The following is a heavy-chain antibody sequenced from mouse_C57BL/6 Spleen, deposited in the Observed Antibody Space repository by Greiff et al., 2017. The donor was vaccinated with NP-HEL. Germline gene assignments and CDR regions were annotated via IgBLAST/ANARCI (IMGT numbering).Heavy chain of an antibody. CDR2: IYPGSGST. CDR1: GYTFTSYW. CDR3: ARSPLYYAMDY. J-gene: IGHJ4*01. Sequence: QVQLQQPGAELVKPGASVKMSCKASGYTFTSYWITWVKQRPGQGLAWIGDIYPGSGSTNYNEKFKSKATLTVDTSSSTAYMQLSSLTSEDSAVYYCARSPLYYAMDYWGQGTPVTVSS. V-gene: IGHV1-55*01.